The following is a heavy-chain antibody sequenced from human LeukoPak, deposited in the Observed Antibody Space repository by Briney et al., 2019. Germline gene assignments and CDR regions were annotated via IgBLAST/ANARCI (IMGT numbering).Heavy chain of an antibody. J-gene: IGHJ4*02. CDR2: VSTYNGNT. D-gene: IGHD2-21*02. CDR1: GYTFTSYG. CDR3: ARSLVVTAIGDY. Sequence: GASVKVSCKASGYTFTSYGISWVRQAPGQGLEWMGWVSTYNGNTNYAQKLQGRVTITTDTSTSTAYMELRSLRSDDTAVYYCARSLVVTAIGDYWGQGTLVTVSS. V-gene: IGHV1-18*01.